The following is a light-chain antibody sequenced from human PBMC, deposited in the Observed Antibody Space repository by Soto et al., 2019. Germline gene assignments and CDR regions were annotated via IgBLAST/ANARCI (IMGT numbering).Light chain of an antibody. CDR3: GSDSGIRTWMV. CDR1: SSDIGSYNL. Sequence: QFAQPQPPCGRCPRGQSITIPCSGTSSDIGSYNLVSWYQQHPGKAPKLMIYEVSKRPSGVSNRFSGSKSGNTASLTISGLQAADEADLYCGSDSGIRTWMVLGVGTQLT. J-gene: IGLJ2*01. CDR2: EVS. V-gene: IGLV2-23*02.